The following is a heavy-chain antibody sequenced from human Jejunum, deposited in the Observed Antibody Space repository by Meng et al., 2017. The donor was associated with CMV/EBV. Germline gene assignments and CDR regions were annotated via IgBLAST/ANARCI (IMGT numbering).Heavy chain of an antibody. CDR2: FSPGGNI. Sequence: VHLQEPGPGLVRPSETLSLTCTVSGDSISTYFWSWIRQPAGKKLEWIGRFSPGGNINYIPSLKGRLTMSVDTSNNQIFLNVTSVTAADTALYYCARGESRGYYYFDYWGQGILVTVSS. CDR1: GDSISTYF. CDR3: ARGESRGYYYFDY. D-gene: IGHD3-22*01. J-gene: IGHJ4*02. V-gene: IGHV4-4*07.